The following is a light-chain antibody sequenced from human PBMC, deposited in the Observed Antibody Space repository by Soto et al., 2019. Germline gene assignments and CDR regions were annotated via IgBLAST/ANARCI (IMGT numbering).Light chain of an antibody. J-gene: IGKJ1*01. Sequence: VLTQSPGTLSLSPGERPPLSCRGSQSVIYTFFAWYQQKPGQAPRLXIHDAFSRETGIRDRFSGSGSGTECTRTISSLEPEDVTVDCCQQYFRSIVEFGQGTKVDIK. V-gene: IGKV3-20*01. CDR2: DAF. CDR3: QQYFRSIVE. CDR1: QSVIYTF.